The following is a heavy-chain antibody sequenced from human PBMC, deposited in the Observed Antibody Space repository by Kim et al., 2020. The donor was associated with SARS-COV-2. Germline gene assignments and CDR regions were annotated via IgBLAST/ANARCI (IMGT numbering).Heavy chain of an antibody. V-gene: IGHV3-7*01. CDR3: ARDGLGFLPRMQLVYAFDI. CDR2: IKQDGSEK. CDR1: GFTFSSYW. D-gene: IGHD6-13*01. J-gene: IGHJ3*02. Sequence: GGSLRLSCAASGFTFSSYWMSWVRQAPGKGLEWVANIKQDGSEKYYVDSVKGRFTISRDNAKNSLYLQMNSLRAEDTAVYYCARDGLGFLPRMQLVYAFDIWGQGTMVTVSS.